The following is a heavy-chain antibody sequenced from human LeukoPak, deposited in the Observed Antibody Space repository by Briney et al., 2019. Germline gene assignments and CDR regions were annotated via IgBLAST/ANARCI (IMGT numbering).Heavy chain of an antibody. CDR1: GFTFSSYS. CDR3: ARGGGWELEPHYYYYMDV. D-gene: IGHD1-26*01. J-gene: IGHJ6*03. V-gene: IGHV3-21*01. CDR2: ISSSSSYI. Sequence: PGGSLRLSCAASGFTFSSYSMNWVRQAPGKGLEWVSSISSSSSYIYYADSVKGRFTISRDNAKNSLYLQMNSLRAEDTAVYYCARGGGWELEPHYYYYMDVWGKGTTVTVSS.